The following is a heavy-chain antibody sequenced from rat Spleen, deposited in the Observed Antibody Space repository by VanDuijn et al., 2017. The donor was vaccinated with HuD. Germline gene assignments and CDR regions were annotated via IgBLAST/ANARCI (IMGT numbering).Heavy chain of an antibody. Sequence: QVQLKESGPGLVQPSQTLSLTCTVSGFSLTSYNIHWVRQPPGKGLEWMGVIWTGGSTAYNSLLKSRLSITRDISKSQVFLKMNSLQTDDTGTYYCTRDRYFFDFWGQGVMVTVSS. J-gene: IGHJ2*01. CDR2: IWTGGST. V-gene: IGHV2-30*01. CDR1: GFSLTSYN. CDR3: TRDRYFFDF.